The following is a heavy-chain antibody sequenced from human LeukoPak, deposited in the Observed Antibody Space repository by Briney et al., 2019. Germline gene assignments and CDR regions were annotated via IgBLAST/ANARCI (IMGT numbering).Heavy chain of an antibody. J-gene: IGHJ4*02. CDR3: AKRANALQLAYFDY. CDR2: ISGSGGST. V-gene: IGHV3-23*01. D-gene: IGHD6-13*01. CDR1: GYTFSSYV. Sequence: PGGSLRLSCVASGYTFSSYVMNWVRQAPGKGLEWVTAISGSGGSTYYADSVKGRFTISRDNSKNTLYLQMNSLRAEDTAVYYCAKRANALQLAYFDYWGQGTLVTVSS.